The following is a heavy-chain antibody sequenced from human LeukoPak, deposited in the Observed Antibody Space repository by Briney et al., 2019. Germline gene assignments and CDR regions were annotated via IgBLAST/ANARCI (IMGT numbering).Heavy chain of an antibody. V-gene: IGHV3-73*01. J-gene: IGHJ6*03. CDR1: GFTFSGSA. Sequence: KSGGSLRLSCAASGFTFSGSAMHWVRQASGKGLEWVGRIRSKANSYATAYAASVKGRFTISRDNSKNTLYLQMNSLKGDDTAVYYCAKDSAFYYIDVWGKGTTVIISS. CDR2: IRSKANSYAT. D-gene: IGHD3-10*01. CDR3: AKDSAFYYIDV.